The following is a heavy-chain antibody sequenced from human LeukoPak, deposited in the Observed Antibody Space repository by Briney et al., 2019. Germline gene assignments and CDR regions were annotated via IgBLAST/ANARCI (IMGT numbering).Heavy chain of an antibody. CDR1: GFTFSSYS. D-gene: IGHD2-15*01. J-gene: IGHJ4*02. V-gene: IGHV3-48*04. Sequence: GGSLRLSCAASGFTFSSYSMNWVRQAPWKGLEWVSSISSSGGTIYYADSVRGRFTISRDNAKNSLFLQMNSLRAEDTALYYCAREVLDIVVVVAAPAPFDYWGQGTLVTVSS. CDR3: AREVLDIVVVVAAPAPFDY. CDR2: ISSSGGTI.